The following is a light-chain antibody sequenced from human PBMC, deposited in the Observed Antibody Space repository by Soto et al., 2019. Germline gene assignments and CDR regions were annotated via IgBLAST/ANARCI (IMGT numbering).Light chain of an antibody. CDR3: QTWGTDNRV. V-gene: IGLV4-69*01. CDR2: LNSDGSH. J-gene: IGLJ3*02. Sequence: QSVLTQSPSASASLGASVKLTCTLSSGHSSYAIAWHQQQPEKGPRYLMKLNSDGSHSKGDGIPDRFSGSSSGAERYLTISSLQSEDEADYYCQTWGTDNRVFGGGTKLTVL. CDR1: SGHSSYA.